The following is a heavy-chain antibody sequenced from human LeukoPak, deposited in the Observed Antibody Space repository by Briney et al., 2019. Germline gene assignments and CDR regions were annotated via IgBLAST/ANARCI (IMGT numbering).Heavy chain of an antibody. V-gene: IGHV3-7*04. CDR1: GXNFGSYW. CDR3: VTGTFLNDRSQYRHFDR. CDR2: IKQDGSEK. Sequence: PGGSLRLSCGGSGXNFGSYWMTWVRQAPGKGLEWVAHIKQDGSEKSLVDSVKGRFTISRDNAKNSLYLQMNSLRAEDTALYYCVTGTFLNDRSQYRHFDRWGQGTLVSVSS. D-gene: IGHD3-22*01. J-gene: IGHJ4*02.